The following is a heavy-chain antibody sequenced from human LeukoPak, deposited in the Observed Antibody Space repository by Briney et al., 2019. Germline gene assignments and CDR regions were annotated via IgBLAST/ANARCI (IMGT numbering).Heavy chain of an antibody. J-gene: IGHJ5*02. CDR3: ARDSPPIHYDSSGYYTNWFDP. V-gene: IGHV1-46*01. CDR1: GYTFTSYY. CDR2: INPSGCST. D-gene: IGHD3-22*01. Sequence: ASVKVSCKASGYTFTSYYMHWVRQAPGQGLEWMGLINPSGCSTSYAQKTQGRVTMTRDMSTSTVYMELSSLRSEDTAVYYCARDSPPIHYDSSGYYTNWFDPWGQGTLVTVSS.